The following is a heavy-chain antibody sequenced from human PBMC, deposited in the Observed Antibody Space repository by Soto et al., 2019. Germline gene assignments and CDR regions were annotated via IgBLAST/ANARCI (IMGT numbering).Heavy chain of an antibody. CDR3: AREVGELLLS. D-gene: IGHD1-26*01. CDR1: GYTFTSYY. J-gene: IGHJ5*02. CDR2: ITPSGGST. V-gene: IGHV1-46*01. Sequence: TSVKVSCKASGYTFTSYYMHWARQAPGQGLEWMGIITPSGGSTCYAQKFQGRVTMTRDTATTTVYMELSSRRSEDTAVYYGAREVGELLLSWGQGTLVTVSS.